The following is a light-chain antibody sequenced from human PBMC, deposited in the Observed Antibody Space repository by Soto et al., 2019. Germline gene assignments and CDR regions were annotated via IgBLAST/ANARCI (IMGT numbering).Light chain of an antibody. J-gene: IGKJ5*01. CDR1: QTISSW. Sequence: IQITQSPSTLSGSVGVRVTITCRASQTISSWLAWYQQKPGKAPKLLIYKASTLKSGVPSTFSGSGFGTEFTLTISSLEPEDSAVYYCQQRNVWPPVTFGQGTRLEIK. CDR2: KAS. V-gene: IGKV1-5*03. CDR3: QQRNVWPPVT.